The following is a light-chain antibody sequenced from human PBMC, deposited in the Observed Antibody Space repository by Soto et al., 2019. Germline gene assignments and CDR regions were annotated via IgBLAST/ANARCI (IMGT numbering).Light chain of an antibody. V-gene: IGKV1-33*01. J-gene: IGKJ4*01. CDR3: QRYDNLPLT. CDR2: DAS. Sequence: DIQMTQSPSTLSASVGVRVAITCRASDNIVHLVAWYQQKSGKAPKLLFYDASDLETGVPSRFSGSGSGTDFTFTINSLQPEDIATYYCQRYDNLPLTFGGGTKVDIK. CDR1: DNIVHL.